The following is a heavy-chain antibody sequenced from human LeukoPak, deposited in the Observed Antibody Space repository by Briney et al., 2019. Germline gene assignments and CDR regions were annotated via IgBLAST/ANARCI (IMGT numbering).Heavy chain of an antibody. CDR3: AKDRLMGSSPTIDY. J-gene: IGHJ4*02. Sequence: TGGSLRLSCAASGFTFSSYAMSWVRQAPGKGLEWVSAISGSGGSTYYADSVKGRFTISRDNSKNTLYLQMNSLRAKDTAVYYCAKDRLMGSSPTIDYWGQGTLVTVSS. CDR1: GFTFSSYA. D-gene: IGHD6-13*01. V-gene: IGHV3-23*01. CDR2: ISGSGGST.